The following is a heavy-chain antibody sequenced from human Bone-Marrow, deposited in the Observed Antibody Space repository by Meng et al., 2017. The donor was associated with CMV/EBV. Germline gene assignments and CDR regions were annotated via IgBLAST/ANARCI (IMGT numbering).Heavy chain of an antibody. J-gene: IGHJ4*02. CDR3: ATNSQSIAARRNWYYFDY. V-gene: IGHV4-34*01. CDR2: INHSGST. D-gene: IGHD6-6*01. CDR1: GGSISSYY. Sequence: GSLRLSCTVSGGSISSYYWSWIRQPPGKGLEWIGEINHSGSTNYNPSLKSRVTISVDTSKNQFSLKLSSVTAADTAVYYCATNSQSIAARRNWYYFDYWGQGTLVTVSS.